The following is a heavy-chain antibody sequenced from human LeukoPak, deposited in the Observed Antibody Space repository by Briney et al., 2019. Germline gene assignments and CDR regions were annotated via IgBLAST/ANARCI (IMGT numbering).Heavy chain of an antibody. CDR2: FDPEDGET. CDR1: GYTLTELS. CDR3: ARDRSSSDY. Sequence: ASVKVSCKVSGYTLTELSMHWVRQAPGKGLEWMGGFDPEDGETIYAQKLQGRVTMTTDTSTNTAYMELRSLTSDDTAMYYCARDRSSSDYWGQGTLVTVSS. V-gene: IGHV1-24*01. J-gene: IGHJ4*02.